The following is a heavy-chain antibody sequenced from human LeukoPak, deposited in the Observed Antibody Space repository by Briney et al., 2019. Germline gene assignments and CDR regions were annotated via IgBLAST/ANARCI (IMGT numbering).Heavy chain of an antibody. J-gene: IGHJ4*02. Sequence: NSSGTLSLTCAVSGGSISSSNWWSWVRQPPGKGLEWIGEIYHSGSTNYNPSLKSRVTISVDTSKNQFSLKLSSVTAADTAVYYCRVTMVVVVTPYFDYWGQGTLVTVSS. CDR3: RVTMVVVVTPYFDY. V-gene: IGHV4-4*02. CDR2: IYHSGST. CDR1: GGSISSSNW. D-gene: IGHD3-22*01.